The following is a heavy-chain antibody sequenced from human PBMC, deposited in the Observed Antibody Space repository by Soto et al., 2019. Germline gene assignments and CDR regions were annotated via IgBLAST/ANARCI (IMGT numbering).Heavy chain of an antibody. J-gene: IGHJ4*02. Sequence: SETLSLTCAVSGYSISSGYYWGWIRQPPGKGLEWIVSIYHSGSTYYNPSLKSRVTISVDTSKNQFSLTLYSVTAADTAVYYCARITGRHLDYWGQGIMVTVSS. D-gene: IGHD1-20*01. CDR3: ARITGRHLDY. CDR2: IYHSGST. CDR1: GYSISSGYY. V-gene: IGHV4-38-2*01.